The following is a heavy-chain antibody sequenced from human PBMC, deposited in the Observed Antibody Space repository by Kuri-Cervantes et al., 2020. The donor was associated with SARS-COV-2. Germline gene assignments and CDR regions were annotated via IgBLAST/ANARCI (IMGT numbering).Heavy chain of an antibody. Sequence: GESLKISCAASGFTFSRYAMHWVRQAPGKGLEWVAVISYDGSNKYYADSVKGRFTISRDNSKNTLYLQMNSLRAEDTAVYYCAREQWLELDAFDIWGQGTMVTVSS. CDR3: AREQWLELDAFDI. CDR2: ISYDGSNK. J-gene: IGHJ3*02. CDR1: GFTFSRYA. D-gene: IGHD6-19*01. V-gene: IGHV3-30-3*01.